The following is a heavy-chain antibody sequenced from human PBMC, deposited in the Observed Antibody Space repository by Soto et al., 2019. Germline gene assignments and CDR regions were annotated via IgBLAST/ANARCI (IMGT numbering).Heavy chain of an antibody. CDR3: AGTRGYSGYDPEYYYYYMDV. J-gene: IGHJ6*03. Sequence: QVQLVQSGAEVKKPGASVKVSCKASGYTFTSYGISWVRQAPGQGLEWMGWISAYNGNTNYAQKLQGRVNMTTDTSTSTAYMELRSRRSDDTAVYYCAGTRGYSGYDPEYYYYYMDVWGKGTTVTVSS. D-gene: IGHD5-12*01. CDR1: GYTFTSYG. V-gene: IGHV1-18*01. CDR2: ISAYNGNT.